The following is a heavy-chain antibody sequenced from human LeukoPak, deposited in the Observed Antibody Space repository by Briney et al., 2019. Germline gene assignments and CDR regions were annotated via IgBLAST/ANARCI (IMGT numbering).Heavy chain of an antibody. Sequence: GGSLRLSCAASGFTFSSYGMHWVRQAPGKGLEWVAVIWFDGSDKYYADSVKGRFTISRDNSKNTLYLQMNSLRAEDTAVYYCARDGYSGYDFYFDYWGQACMVTVCS. V-gene: IGHV3-33*01. J-gene: IGHJ4*02. CDR2: IWFDGSDK. D-gene: IGHD5-12*01. CDR3: ARDGYSGYDFYFDY. CDR1: GFTFSSYG.